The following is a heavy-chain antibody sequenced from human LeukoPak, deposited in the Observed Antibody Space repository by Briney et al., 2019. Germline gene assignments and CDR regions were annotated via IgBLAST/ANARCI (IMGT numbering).Heavy chain of an antibody. V-gene: IGHV2-70*11. CDR3: ARIFLRVGYPYYFDY. Sequence: SGPALVKPGQTLTLTCTFSGFSLSTSGMCVSWIRQPPGKALEWLARIDWDDDKYYSTSLKTRLTISKDTSKNQVVLTITNLAPVHKATYYCARIFLRVGYPYYFDYWGQGTLVTVSS. D-gene: IGHD5-24*01. J-gene: IGHJ4*02. CDR2: IDWDDDK. CDR1: GFSLSTSGMC.